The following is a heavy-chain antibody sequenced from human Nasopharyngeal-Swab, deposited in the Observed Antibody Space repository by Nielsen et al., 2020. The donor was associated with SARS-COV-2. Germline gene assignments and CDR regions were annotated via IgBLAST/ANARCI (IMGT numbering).Heavy chain of an antibody. CDR2: IKQDGSEK. Sequence: VRQAPGNGLEWVANIKQDGSEKYYVDSVKDRFTISRDNAKNSLYLQMNSLRAEDTAVYYCARGWSGYYTAFWFDPWGQGTLVTVSS. J-gene: IGHJ5*02. D-gene: IGHD3-3*01. CDR3: ARGWSGYYTAFWFDP. V-gene: IGHV3-7*01.